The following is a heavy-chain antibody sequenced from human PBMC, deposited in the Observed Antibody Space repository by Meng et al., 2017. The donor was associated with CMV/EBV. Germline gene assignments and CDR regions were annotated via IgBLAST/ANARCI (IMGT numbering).Heavy chain of an antibody. CDR2: IYSGGSST. CDR1: GFTFSSYA. V-gene: IGHV3-23*03. CDR3: AKGLRYYYYGMDV. J-gene: IGHJ6*02. D-gene: IGHD5-18*01. Sequence: GESLKISCAASGFTFSSYAMSWVRQAPGKGLEWVSVIYSGGSSTYYADSVKGRFTISRDNSKNTLYPQMNSLRAEDMAVYYCAKGLRYYYYGMDVWGQGTTVTVSS.